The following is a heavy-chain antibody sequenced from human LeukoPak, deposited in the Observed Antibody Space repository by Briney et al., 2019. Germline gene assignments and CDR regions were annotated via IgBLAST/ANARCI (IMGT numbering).Heavy chain of an antibody. Sequence: SGGSLRLSCAASGFTFSSYAMSWVRQAPGKGLEWVSAISGSGGSTYYADSVKGRFTISRDNSKNTLYLQMNSLRAEDTAVYYCAKEGGYGYVYFDPSAKYFQHGGKGTLVTVSS. CDR2: ISGSGGST. CDR1: GFTFSSYA. D-gene: IGHD5-18*01. V-gene: IGHV3-23*01. J-gene: IGHJ1*01. CDR3: AKEGGYGYVYFDPSAKYFQH.